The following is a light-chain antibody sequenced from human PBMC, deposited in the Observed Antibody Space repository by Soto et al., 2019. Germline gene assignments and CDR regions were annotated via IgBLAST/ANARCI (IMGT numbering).Light chain of an antibody. CDR1: QDISNY. J-gene: IGKJ3*01. CDR2: DAS. V-gene: IGKV1-33*01. CDR3: QQYDNLPPFT. Sequence: DIQMTQSPSSLSASVGDRVTITCQASQDISNYLNWYQQKPGQAPKLLIYDASNLETGAPSRFSGSGSGTDFTFSISSLQPEDIATYYCQQYDNLPPFTFGPGTKVYIK.